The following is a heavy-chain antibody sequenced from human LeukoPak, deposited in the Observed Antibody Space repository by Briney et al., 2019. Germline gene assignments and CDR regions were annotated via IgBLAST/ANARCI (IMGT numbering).Heavy chain of an antibody. J-gene: IGHJ4*02. Sequence: GGSLRLSCAASGFTFSSYAMSWVRQAPGKGLEWVSTINVSGDSTYYADSVKGRFTISRDNAKNTLYLQMNSLRAEDTAVYYCARHLNYYFDYWGQGTLVTVSS. V-gene: IGHV3-23*01. CDR1: GFTFSSYA. CDR2: INVSGDST. CDR3: ARHLNYYFDY. D-gene: IGHD3-10*01.